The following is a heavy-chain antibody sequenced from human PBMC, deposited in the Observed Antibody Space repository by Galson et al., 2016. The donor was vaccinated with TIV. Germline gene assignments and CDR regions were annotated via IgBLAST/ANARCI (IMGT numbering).Heavy chain of an antibody. CDR1: GFTVSRNY. D-gene: IGHD1-7*01. CDR3: ARDNNWNYANDAFDL. Sequence: SLRLSCAASGFTVSRNYMSWVRQAPGKGLEWISIIYSGGNPYYADSVEGRFTISRYTSKNTVYLQMNSLRADDPAVYYCARDNNWNYANDAFDLWGQGTMVTVSS. V-gene: IGHV3-53*01. CDR2: IYSGGNP. J-gene: IGHJ3*01.